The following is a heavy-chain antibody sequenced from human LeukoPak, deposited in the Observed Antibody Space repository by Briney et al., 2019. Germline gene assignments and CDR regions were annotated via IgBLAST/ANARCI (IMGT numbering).Heavy chain of an antibody. CDR2: INHSGST. D-gene: IGHD3-10*01. J-gene: IGHJ4*02. CDR3: ARQRITMVRGSHPHDPPDY. CDR1: GYSISSGYY. Sequence: PSETMSLTCTVSGYSISSGYYWGWIRQPPGKGLEWIGEINHSGSTNYNPSLKSRVTISVDTSKNQFSLKLSSVTAADTAVYYCARQRITMVRGSHPHDPPDYWGQGTLVTVSS. V-gene: IGHV4-38-2*02.